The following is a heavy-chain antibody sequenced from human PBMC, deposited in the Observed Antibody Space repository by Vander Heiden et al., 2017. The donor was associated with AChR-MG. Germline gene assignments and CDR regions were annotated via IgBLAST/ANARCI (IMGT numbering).Heavy chain of an antibody. V-gene: IGHV3-23*01. J-gene: IGHJ1*01. CDR3: AKEGLNRGWDEYFRH. Sequence: EVQLLESGGGLVQPGGSLRLSRAASGFPFSRYDMSWLRQAPGKGLEWVSAISGNGGNKFYADSVEGRFTISRDNSKNTLYLQMNSLRAEDTAVYYCAKEGLNRGWDEYFRHWGQGTLVTVSS. D-gene: IGHD6-19*01. CDR1: GFPFSRYD. CDR2: ISGNGGNK.